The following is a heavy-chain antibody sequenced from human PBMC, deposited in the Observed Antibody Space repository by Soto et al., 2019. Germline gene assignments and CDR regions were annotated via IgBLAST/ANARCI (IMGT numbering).Heavy chain of an antibody. Sequence: ESGGGLVQPGGSLRLSCAASGFTFSSFWMSWVRQAPGKGLEWVANIKQDGSEKYYVDSVKGRFTISRDNARNSLYLQMNSLRAEDTAVYYCASRYCSGDNCYGNWFDPWGQGTLVTVSS. J-gene: IGHJ5*02. V-gene: IGHV3-7*01. CDR2: IKQDGSEK. D-gene: IGHD2-15*01. CDR3: ASRYCSGDNCYGNWFDP. CDR1: GFTFSSFW.